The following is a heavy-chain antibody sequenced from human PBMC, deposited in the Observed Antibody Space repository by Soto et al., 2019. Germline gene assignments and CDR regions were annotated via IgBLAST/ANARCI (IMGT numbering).Heavy chain of an antibody. V-gene: IGHV1-18*01. Sequence: KVSCKASGYTFTTFGISWVRQAPGQGLEWMGWIDPKNGNTKEAQKFQGRVTMTTDTSTSTAYMELRSLRSDDTAVYYCAKEYCDSSRCYLPDYWGQRALVTVSS. CDR2: IDPKNGNT. D-gene: IGHD2-2*01. J-gene: IGHJ4*02. CDR1: GYTFTTFG. CDR3: AKEYCDSSRCYLPDY.